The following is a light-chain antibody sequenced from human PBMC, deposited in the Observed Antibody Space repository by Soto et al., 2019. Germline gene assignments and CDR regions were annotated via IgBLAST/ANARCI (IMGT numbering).Light chain of an antibody. CDR1: QSISNY. J-gene: IGKJ1*01. CDR3: QQSYITPPWT. Sequence: DIQMTQSPSSLSVSVGDRVTISCGASQSISNYLNWYQQKPGKAPKLLISAASSLQRGVPSRFSGSGSGTDFTLTISSLQPEDFATYYCQQSYITPPWTFGQGTKVEIK. CDR2: AAS. V-gene: IGKV1-39*01.